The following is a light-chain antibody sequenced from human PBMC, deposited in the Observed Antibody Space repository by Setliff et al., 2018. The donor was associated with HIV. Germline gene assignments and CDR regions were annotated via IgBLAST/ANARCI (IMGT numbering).Light chain of an antibody. CDR2: EAT. V-gene: IGLV2-14*01. Sequence: QSVLTQPASVSGSPGQSITISCTGTSSDVGNYNYVSWYQQHPGKAPKLMIYEATYRPSGVSNRFSGSKSGNTASLTISGLQAEDEADYYCSSYTTNTTFVFGTGTKVTVL. J-gene: IGLJ1*01. CDR3: SSYTTNTTFV. CDR1: SSDVGNYNY.